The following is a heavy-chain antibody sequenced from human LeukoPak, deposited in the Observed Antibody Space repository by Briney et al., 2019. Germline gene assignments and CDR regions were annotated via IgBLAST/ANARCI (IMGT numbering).Heavy chain of an antibody. CDR3: ARDSSPRYSGYDWVY. CDR2: INKDGSQT. J-gene: IGHJ4*02. Sequence: GGSLRLSCTASGFAFSDYWMSWVRQAPGKGLEWLANINKDGSQTSYVDSARGRFTVSRDNAKNSLYLQMNSLRADDTAVYYCARDSSPRYSGYDWVYWGRGTLVTVSS. CDR1: GFAFSDYW. V-gene: IGHV3-7*01. D-gene: IGHD5-12*01.